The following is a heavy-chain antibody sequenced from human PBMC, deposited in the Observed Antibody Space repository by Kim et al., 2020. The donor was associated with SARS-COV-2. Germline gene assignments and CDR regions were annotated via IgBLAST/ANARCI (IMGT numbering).Heavy chain of an antibody. D-gene: IGHD1-26*01. J-gene: IGHJ4*02. CDR2: IDPNRGGT. CDR3: AKSRAFDY. V-gene: IGHV1-2*02. Sequence: ASVKVSCKTSGYTFNDYYMNWVRQAPGQGLEWMGWIDPNRGGTRCSQKFQGRVTVTTDTSITTAYMELRGLRSDDTAVYYCAKSRAFDYWGQENLVTV. CDR1: GYTFNDYY.